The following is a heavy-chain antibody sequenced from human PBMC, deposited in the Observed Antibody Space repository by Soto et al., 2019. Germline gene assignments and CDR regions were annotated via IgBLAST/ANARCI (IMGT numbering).Heavy chain of an antibody. Sequence: ASVKVSCKASGYTFTSYGISWVRQSAGQGLEWMGCISAYNGNTNYAQKLQGRVTMTTDTSTSTAYMELRSLRSDDTAVYYCARAGEYSSSSLLGYWGQGTLVTVSS. V-gene: IGHV1-18*04. J-gene: IGHJ4*02. CDR1: GYTFTSYG. CDR3: ARAGEYSSSSLLGY. D-gene: IGHD6-6*01. CDR2: ISAYNGNT.